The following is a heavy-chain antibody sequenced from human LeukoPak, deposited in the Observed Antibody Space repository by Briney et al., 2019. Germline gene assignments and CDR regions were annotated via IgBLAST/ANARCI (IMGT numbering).Heavy chain of an antibody. CDR3: TRDLEIVVGWVDY. CDR1: GFTFGVYA. D-gene: IGHD3-22*01. J-gene: IGHJ4*02. CDR2: IRIKAYGGTT. V-gene: IGHV3-49*03. Sequence: PTGGSLRLSCTASGFTFGVYAMSWFRQAPGKGLEWVGFIRIKAYGGTTEYAASVKGRFTISRDDSKSIAYLQMNSMKTEDTAVYYCTRDLEIVVGWVDYWGQGTLVTVSS.